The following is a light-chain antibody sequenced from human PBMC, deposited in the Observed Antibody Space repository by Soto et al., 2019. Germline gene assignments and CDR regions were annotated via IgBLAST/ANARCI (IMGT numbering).Light chain of an antibody. CDR3: SSYAGSNNPHV. V-gene: IGLV2-8*01. Sequence: QSVLTQPPSASGSPGQSVTISCTGTSSDVGGYNYVSWYQQHPGKAPKLMIYEVSKRPSGVPDRFSGSKSGNTASLTVSGLQADDEADYYCSSYAGSNNPHVFGTGTKLTVL. CDR2: EVS. CDR1: SSDVGGYNY. J-gene: IGLJ1*01.